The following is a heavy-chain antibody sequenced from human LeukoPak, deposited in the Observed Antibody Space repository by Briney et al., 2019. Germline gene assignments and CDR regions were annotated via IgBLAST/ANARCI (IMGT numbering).Heavy chain of an antibody. Sequence: GGSLRLSCAASGFTFSDYYMSWIRQAPGKGLEWVSYISSSSYTNYADSVKGRFTISRDNSKNTLYLQMNSLRAEDTAVYYCARLGYCSSTSCYQSGFDPWGQGTLVTVSS. CDR3: ARLGYCSSTSCYQSGFDP. V-gene: IGHV3-11*03. D-gene: IGHD2-2*01. CDR2: ISSSSYT. CDR1: GFTFSDYY. J-gene: IGHJ5*02.